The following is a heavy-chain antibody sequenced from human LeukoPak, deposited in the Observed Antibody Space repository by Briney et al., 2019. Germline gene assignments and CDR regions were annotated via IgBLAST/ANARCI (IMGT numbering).Heavy chain of an antibody. Sequence: SETLSLTCTASGGSISSGSYYWSWIRQPAGKGLEWIGRIYTSGSTNYNPSLKSRVTISVDTSKNQFFLKLSSVTAADTAVYYCARAPRGSDYYGSGSYYPGAFDIWGQGTMVTVSS. CDR3: ARAPRGSDYYGSGSYYPGAFDI. CDR2: IYTSGST. D-gene: IGHD3-10*01. V-gene: IGHV4-61*02. J-gene: IGHJ3*02. CDR1: GGSISSGSYY.